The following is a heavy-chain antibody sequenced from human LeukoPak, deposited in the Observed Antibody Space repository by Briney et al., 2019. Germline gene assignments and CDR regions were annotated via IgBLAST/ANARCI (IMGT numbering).Heavy chain of an antibody. CDR3: ARDLIDFGGSYYYYYMDV. Sequence: GASVKVSCKASGYTFTGYYMHWVRQAPGQGLEWMRRINPNSGGTNYAQKFQGRVTMTRDTSISTAYMELSRLRSDDTAVYYCARDLIDFGGSYYYYYMDVWGKGTTVTVSS. V-gene: IGHV1-2*06. CDR2: INPNSGGT. J-gene: IGHJ6*03. D-gene: IGHD3-10*01. CDR1: GYTFTGYY.